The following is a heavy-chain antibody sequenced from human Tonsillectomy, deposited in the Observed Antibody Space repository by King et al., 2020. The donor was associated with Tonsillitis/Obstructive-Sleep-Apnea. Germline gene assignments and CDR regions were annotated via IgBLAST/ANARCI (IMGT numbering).Heavy chain of an antibody. V-gene: IGHV1-18*01. CDR2: SRPYNGDT. CDR1: GYTFTNYD. D-gene: IGHD3-22*01. J-gene: IGHJ1*01. CDR3: ARDYCDRSGYYHGYFQH. Sequence: VQLVESGAEVKKPGASVKVSCKASGYTFTNYDITWVRQAPGQGLEWMGWSRPYNGDTNYAQKLQGRVTMTSDTSTNTAYMELSSLRSDDTAVYYCARDYCDRSGYYHGYFQHWGQGTLVTVSS.